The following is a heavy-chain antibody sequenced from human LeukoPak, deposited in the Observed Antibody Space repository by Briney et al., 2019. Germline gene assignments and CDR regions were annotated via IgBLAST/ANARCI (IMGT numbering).Heavy chain of an antibody. D-gene: IGHD2-2*01. CDR1: GGSISSGGYS. CDR2: IYYSGST. J-gene: IGHJ4*02. CDR3: ARVFCSSTSCYPYFDY. Sequence: SETLSLTCTVSGGSISSGGYSWSWIRQHPGKGLEWIGYIYYSGSTYYNPSLKSRVTISVDTSKNQFSLKLSSVTAADTAVYYCARVFCSSTSCYPYFDYWGQGTLVTVSS. V-gene: IGHV4-31*03.